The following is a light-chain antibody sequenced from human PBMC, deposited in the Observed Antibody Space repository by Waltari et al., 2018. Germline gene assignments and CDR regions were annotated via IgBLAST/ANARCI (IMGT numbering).Light chain of an antibody. V-gene: IGLV3-1*01. CDR3: QTWDSSTGQAV. CDR1: RLGDKF. J-gene: IGLJ2*01. CDR2: QHN. Sequence: SYEMTQPSSVSVSPGQTTTIPCSGDRLGDKFVSWYHQRPGQSPLWVISQHNKRTSVSRDRISDATSGNAATLTISGNQSMDEGDYYCQTWDSSTGQAVFGGGTTLTVL.